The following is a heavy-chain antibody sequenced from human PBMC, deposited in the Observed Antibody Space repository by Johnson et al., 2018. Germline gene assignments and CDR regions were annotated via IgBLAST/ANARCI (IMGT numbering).Heavy chain of an antibody. CDR1: GFPFSSYG. CDR2: ISYDGSNK. J-gene: IGHJ1*01. D-gene: IGHD2-21*01. V-gene: IGHV3-30*18. Sequence: QVQLVQSGGGVVQPGRSLRLSCAASGFPFSSYGMHWGRQAPGTGLEWVALISYDGSNKYYADSVKGRFTISRDNSKNTLYLQRNSLSAEDTAVDYCAKGDCGGRSARAENCQHGGQGTLVTVAS. CDR3: AKGDCGGRSARAENCQH.